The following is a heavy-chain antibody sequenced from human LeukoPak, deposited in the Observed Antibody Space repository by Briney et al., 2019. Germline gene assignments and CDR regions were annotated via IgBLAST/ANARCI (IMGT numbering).Heavy chain of an antibody. J-gene: IGHJ5*02. CDR3: ATVSFEQQLADWFDP. V-gene: IGHV1-18*01. CDR1: GYSFINFG. CDR2: ISTSSGNT. D-gene: IGHD6-13*01. Sequence: GASVKVSCKASGYSFINFGISWVRQAPGQGLEWMGWISTSSGNTNYAQKFQGRLTMTTDTSTSTAYMELRSLRSDDTAVYYCATVSFEQQLADWFDPWGQGTLVTVSS.